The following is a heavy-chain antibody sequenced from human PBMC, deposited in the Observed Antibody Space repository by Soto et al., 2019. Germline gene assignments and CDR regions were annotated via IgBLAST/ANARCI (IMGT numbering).Heavy chain of an antibody. D-gene: IGHD5-18*01. J-gene: IGHJ5*02. CDR2: INAGNGNT. CDR3: ARDLGYSYGNT. CDR1: GYTSNDYS. Sequence: ASLTVSFPASGYTSNDYSMRWQQKATGRGLGWMGWINAGNGNTNDSQKFQGRFTITRDTSASTAYMELSSLRSEDTALYYCARDLGYSYGNTWGQGT. V-gene: IGHV1-3*01.